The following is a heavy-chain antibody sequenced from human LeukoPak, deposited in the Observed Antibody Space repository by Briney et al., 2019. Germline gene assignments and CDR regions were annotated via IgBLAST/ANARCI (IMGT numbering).Heavy chain of an antibody. Sequence: GGSLRLSCAASGFSFSSYGMHWVRHAPGKGLEWVAVIWYDGSSKYYADSVKGRFTISRDNSKNTLYLQMNSLRAEDTAVYYCARDYIVVVVAATQIYYYYYGMDVRGQGTTVTVSS. CDR1: GFSFSSYG. J-gene: IGHJ6*02. CDR3: ARDYIVVVVAATQIYYYYYGMDV. CDR2: IWYDGSSK. D-gene: IGHD2-15*01. V-gene: IGHV3-33*01.